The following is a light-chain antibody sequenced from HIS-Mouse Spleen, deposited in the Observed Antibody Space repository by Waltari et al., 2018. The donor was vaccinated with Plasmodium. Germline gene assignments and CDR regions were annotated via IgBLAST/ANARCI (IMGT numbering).Light chain of an antibody. J-gene: IGKJ4*01. CDR2: AAS. V-gene: IGKV1-8*01. CDR3: QQYYSYPLT. Sequence: AIRMTQSPSSFSASTGDRVTITCRASQGISSYLAWYQQKPGKAPKLLIYAASTLQSGFPSRFGGSGSGTDFTLTISCLQSEDFATYYCQQYYSYPLTFGGGTKVEIK. CDR1: QGISSY.